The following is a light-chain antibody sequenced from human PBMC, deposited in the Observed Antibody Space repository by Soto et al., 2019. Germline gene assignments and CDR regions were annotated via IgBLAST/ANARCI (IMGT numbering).Light chain of an antibody. CDR2: DVS. CDR1: QSIGDS. V-gene: IGKV1-5*01. Sequence: DIQMTQSPSTLSASVGDRVPITCRASQSIGDSLAWYQQKPGKAPYLLISDVSSLERGVPSRFSGSGSGTEFTLTISGLQPEDFASYYCQQYNSYPRTFGPGTKVDIK. CDR3: QQYNSYPRT. J-gene: IGKJ3*01.